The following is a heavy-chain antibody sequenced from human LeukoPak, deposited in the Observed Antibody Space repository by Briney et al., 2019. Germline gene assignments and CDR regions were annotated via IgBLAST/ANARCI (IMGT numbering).Heavy chain of an antibody. V-gene: IGHV3-23*01. D-gene: IGHD2-21*02. J-gene: IGHJ1*01. CDR2: ISGSGGST. CDR1: GFTLSSYW. Sequence: GGSLRLSCAASGFTLSSYWMHWVRQAPGKGLEWVSAISGSGGSTYYPDSVKGRFTISRDNSKNTLYLQMNSLRAEDTAVYYCAKHVIDCGGDCYSEYFQHWGQGTLVTVST. CDR3: AKHVIDCGGDCYSEYFQH.